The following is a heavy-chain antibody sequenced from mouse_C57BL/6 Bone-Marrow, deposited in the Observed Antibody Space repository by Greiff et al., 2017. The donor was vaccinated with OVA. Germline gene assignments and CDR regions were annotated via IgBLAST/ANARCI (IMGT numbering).Heavy chain of an antibody. J-gene: IGHJ4*01. CDR3: ARYPPLLGAMDY. CDR1: GYTFTSYW. V-gene: IGHV1-53*01. CDR2: INPSNGGT. Sequence: QVHLQQPGTELVKPGASVKLSCKASGYTFTSYWMHWVKQRPGQGLEWIGNINPSNGGTNYNEKFKSKATLTVDKSSSTAYMQLSSLTSEDSAVYYCARYPPLLGAMDYWGQGTSVTVSS. D-gene: IGHD4-1*01.